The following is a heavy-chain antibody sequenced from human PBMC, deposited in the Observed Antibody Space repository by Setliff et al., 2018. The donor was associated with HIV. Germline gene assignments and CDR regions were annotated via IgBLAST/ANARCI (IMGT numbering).Heavy chain of an antibody. V-gene: IGHV4-61*02. Sequence: SETLSLTCSVSGGSISTNYYYWSWIRQHPGKGLEWIGRIYASGNTNYNPSLKSRVTISVDTSKNQFSLKLNSVTAADTAVYYCARSPSYRSSWEYYFDYWGQGILVTVSS. J-gene: IGHJ4*02. CDR1: GGSISTNYYY. CDR2: IYASGNT. D-gene: IGHD6-13*01. CDR3: ARSPSYRSSWEYYFDY.